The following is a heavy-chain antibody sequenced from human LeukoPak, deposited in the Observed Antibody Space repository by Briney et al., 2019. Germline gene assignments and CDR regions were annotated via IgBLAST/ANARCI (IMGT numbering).Heavy chain of an antibody. J-gene: IGHJ4*02. CDR3: ARDFGGYAYY. Sequence: SETLSLTCAVYGGSFSGYYWSWIRQPPGKGLEWIGEINHSGSTNYNPSLKSRVTISVDTSKNQFSLKLSSVTAADTAVYYCARDFGGYAYYWGQGTLVTVSS. V-gene: IGHV4-34*01. D-gene: IGHD4/OR15-4a*01. CDR2: INHSGST. CDR1: GGSFSGYY.